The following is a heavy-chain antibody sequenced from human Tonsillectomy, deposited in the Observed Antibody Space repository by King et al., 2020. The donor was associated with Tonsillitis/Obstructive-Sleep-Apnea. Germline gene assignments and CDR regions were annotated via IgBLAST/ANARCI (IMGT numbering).Heavy chain of an antibody. V-gene: IGHV3-48*03. CDR3: ARARRRRDGYNYQFDY. D-gene: IGHD5-24*01. Sequence: VQLVESGGGLVQPGGSLRISCAASGFTFSSYEMSWVRQAPGKGLEWVSYISSSGSTIYYADSVKGRFTISRDNAKNSLYLQMNSLRAEDTAVYYCARARRRRDGYNYQFDYWGQGTLVTVSS. CDR2: ISSSGSTI. J-gene: IGHJ4*02. CDR1: GFTFSSYE.